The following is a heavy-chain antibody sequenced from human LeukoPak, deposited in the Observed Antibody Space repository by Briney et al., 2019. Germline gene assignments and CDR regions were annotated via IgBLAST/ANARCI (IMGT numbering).Heavy chain of an antibody. CDR3: ARDGGYSYGFDY. CDR2: ISSSGSTI. J-gene: IGHJ4*02. Sequence: GGSLRLSCAASGFTFSSYEMNWVRQAPGKGLEWVSYISSSGSTIYYADSVKGRFTISRDNAKSSLYLQMNSLRAEDTAVYYCARDGGYSYGFDYWGQGTLVTVSS. CDR1: GFTFSSYE. V-gene: IGHV3-48*03. D-gene: IGHD5-18*01.